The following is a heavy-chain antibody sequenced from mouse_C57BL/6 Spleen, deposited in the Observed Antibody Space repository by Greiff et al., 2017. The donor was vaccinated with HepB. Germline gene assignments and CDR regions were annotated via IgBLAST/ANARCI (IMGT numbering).Heavy chain of an antibody. CDR2: IDPSDSYT. CDR3: ARVGDYYGSSPFAY. J-gene: IGHJ3*01. Sequence: VQLQQPGAELVKPGASVKLSCKASGYTFTSYWMQWVKQRPGQGLEWIGEIDPSDSYTNYNQKFKGKATLTVDTSSSTAYMQLSSLTSEDSAVYYCARVGDYYGSSPFAYWGQGTLVTVSA. CDR1: GYTFTSYW. V-gene: IGHV1-50*01. D-gene: IGHD1-1*01.